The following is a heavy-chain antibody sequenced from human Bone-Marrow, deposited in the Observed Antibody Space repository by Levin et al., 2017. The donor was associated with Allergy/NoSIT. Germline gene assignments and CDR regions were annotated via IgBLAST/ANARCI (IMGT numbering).Heavy chain of an antibody. D-gene: IGHD1-14*01. CDR1: GFTFGTFD. J-gene: IGHJ6*02. CDR3: AREVLDYFYGMDV. Sequence: RPGGSLRLSCAASGFTFGTFDMHWVRQAPGKGLEWVALISSDGNNKYYADSVKGRFTISRDNSKNTAYLQMNSLRPDDTAVYYCAREVLDYFYGMDVWGQGTTVTVSS. CDR2: ISSDGNNK. V-gene: IGHV3-30*04.